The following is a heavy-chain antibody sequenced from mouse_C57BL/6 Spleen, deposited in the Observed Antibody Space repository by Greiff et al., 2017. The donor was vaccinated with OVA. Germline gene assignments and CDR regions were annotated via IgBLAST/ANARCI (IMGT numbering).Heavy chain of an antibody. Sequence: VQLQQSGAELVKPGASVKMSCKASGYTFTSYWITWVKQRPGQGLEWIGDIYPGSGSTNYNEKFKSKATLTVDTSSSTAYMQLSSLTSEDSAVYYCAREEVYDGYPAWFAYWGQGTLVTVSA. CDR2: IYPGSGST. CDR1: GYTFTSYW. J-gene: IGHJ3*01. D-gene: IGHD2-3*01. CDR3: AREEVYDGYPAWFAY. V-gene: IGHV1-55*01.